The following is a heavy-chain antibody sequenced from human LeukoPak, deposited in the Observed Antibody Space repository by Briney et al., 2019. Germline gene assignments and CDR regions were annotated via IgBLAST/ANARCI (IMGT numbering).Heavy chain of an antibody. J-gene: IGHJ4*02. CDR3: ARDNIVVVAATKAYYFDY. CDR2: IYYSGST. CDR1: GGSISNYY. Sequence: SETLSLTCTVSGGSISNYYWSWIRQPPGKGLEWIGYIYYSGSTNYNPSLKSRVTISVDTSKNQFSLKLSSVTAADTAVYYCARDNIVVVAATKAYYFDYWGQGTLVTVSS. V-gene: IGHV4-59*12. D-gene: IGHD2-15*01.